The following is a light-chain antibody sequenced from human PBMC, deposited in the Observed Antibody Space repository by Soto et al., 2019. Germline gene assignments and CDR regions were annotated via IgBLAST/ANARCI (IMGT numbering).Light chain of an antibody. V-gene: IGKV3-20*01. CDR3: QQYGSSPRT. CDR1: QSINNNY. CDR2: GAS. Sequence: EIVFTQSPGTLSLSPGERATLSFRASQSINNNYLAWYQQKPGQAPRLXIYGASSRETGIPDMFSGSGSGTDFALTISRLEPEDFAVDYCQQYGSSPRTFGQGTKVDIK. J-gene: IGKJ1*01.